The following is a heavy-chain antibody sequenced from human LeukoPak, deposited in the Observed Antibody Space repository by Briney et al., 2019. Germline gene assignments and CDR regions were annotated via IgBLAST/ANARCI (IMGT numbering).Heavy chain of an antibody. V-gene: IGHV3-23*01. D-gene: IGHD2-2*01. Sequence: GGSLRLSCVASGFPFGNYAMIWVRQAPGKGLEGVSSLSANGHNTYYADSMKGRFTISRDNSVSTLYLQMSSLRAEDTAVYYCAKQDIVVVPATLFFKTEFDFWGQGTLVTVSS. J-gene: IGHJ4*02. CDR1: GFPFGNYA. CDR3: AKQDIVVVPATLFFKTEFDF. CDR2: LSANGHNT.